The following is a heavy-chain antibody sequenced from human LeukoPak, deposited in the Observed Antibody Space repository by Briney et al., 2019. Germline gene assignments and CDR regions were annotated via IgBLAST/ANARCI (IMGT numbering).Heavy chain of an antibody. J-gene: IGHJ6*03. CDR3: ATSFVQQWYTPNNCYYYMDV. V-gene: IGHV1-69*05. CDR1: GGTFSSYA. Sequence: SVKVSCKASGGTFSSYAISWVRQAPGQGLEWMGGIIPIFGTANYAQKFQGRVTITTDESTSTAYMELSSLRSEDTAVYYCATSFVQQWYTPNNCYYYMDVWGKGTTVTVSS. D-gene: IGHD5-18*01. CDR2: IIPIFGTA.